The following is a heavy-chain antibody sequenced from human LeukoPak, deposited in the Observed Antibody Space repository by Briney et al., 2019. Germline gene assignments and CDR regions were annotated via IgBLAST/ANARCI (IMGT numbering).Heavy chain of an antibody. Sequence: PGGSLRLSCAASGFTLTSYAMHWVRQAPGEGLEYVSAISSTGGSTYYANSVKCRFTHSREHSKNTLCVQMGSLRPENMALYYWGRGPYYYDSSGYLNNWGQRTLVTVSS. CDR1: GFTLTSYA. CDR2: ISSTGGST. D-gene: IGHD3-22*01. CDR3: GRGPYYYDSSGYLNN. V-gene: IGHV3-64*01. J-gene: IGHJ4*02.